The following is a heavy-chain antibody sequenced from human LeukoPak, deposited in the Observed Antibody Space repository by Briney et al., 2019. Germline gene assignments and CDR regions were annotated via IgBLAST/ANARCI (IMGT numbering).Heavy chain of an antibody. CDR2: INPNSGGT. CDR1: GYTFTGYY. CDR3: ARVLSSSGWYPHSGSSYWFDP. V-gene: IGHV1-2*02. Sequence: EASVKVSCKASGYTFTGYYMHWVRQAPGQGLEWMGWINPNSGGTNYAQKFQGRVTMTRDTSISTAYMELSRLRSDDTAVYYCARVLSSSGWYPHSGSSYWFDPWGQGTLVTVSS. J-gene: IGHJ5*02. D-gene: IGHD6-19*01.